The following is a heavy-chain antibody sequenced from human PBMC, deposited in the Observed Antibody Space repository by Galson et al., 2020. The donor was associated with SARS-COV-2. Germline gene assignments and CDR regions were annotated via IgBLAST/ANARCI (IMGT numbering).Heavy chain of an antibody. CDR2: IYYSGST. CDR3: ARDRGIGSCGGDCSHFDY. J-gene: IGHJ4*02. V-gene: IGHV4-61*01. Sequence: SETLSLTCTVSGGSVSSGSYYWSWIRQPPGKGLEWIGYIYYSGSTNYNPSLKSRVTISVDTSKNQFSLKLSSVTAADTAVYYCARDRGIGSCGGDCSHFDYWGQGTLVTVSS. CDR1: GGSVSSGSYY. D-gene: IGHD2-21*01.